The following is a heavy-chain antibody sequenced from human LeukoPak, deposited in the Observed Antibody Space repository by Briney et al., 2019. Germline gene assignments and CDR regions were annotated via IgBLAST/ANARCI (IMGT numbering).Heavy chain of an antibody. CDR2: IYTSGST. CDR3: ARVAAMVACFDY. V-gene: IGHV4-61*02. CDR1: GGSISSGSYY. D-gene: IGHD5-18*01. J-gene: IGHJ4*02. Sequence: PSETLSLTCTVSGGSISSGSYYWSWIRQPAWKGLEWIGRIYTSGSTNYNPSLNSRVTISVDTSKNQFSLKLSSVTAADTAVYYCARVAAMVACFDYWGQGTLVTVSS.